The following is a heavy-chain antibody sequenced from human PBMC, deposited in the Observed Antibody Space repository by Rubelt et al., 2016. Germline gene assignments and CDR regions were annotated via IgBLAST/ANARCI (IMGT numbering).Heavy chain of an antibody. Sequence: RQPPGKGLEWVGSIYYSGSTYYNPSLKSRVTISVDTSKNQFSLKLSSVTAADTAVYYCARWIQLKVFDYWGQGTLVTVSS. D-gene: IGHD5-18*01. CDR2: IYYSGST. CDR3: ARWIQLKVFDY. J-gene: IGHJ4*02. V-gene: IGHV4-39*01.